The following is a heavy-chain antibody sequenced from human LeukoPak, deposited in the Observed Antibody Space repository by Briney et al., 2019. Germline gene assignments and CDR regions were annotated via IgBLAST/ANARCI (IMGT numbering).Heavy chain of an antibody. V-gene: IGHV3-49*04. CDR1: GFTFGDYA. D-gene: IGHD3-3*01. J-gene: IGHJ5*02. CDR3: TRDPRITIFGVVPDP. CDR2: IRSKAYGGTT. Sequence: GRSLRLSCTASGFTFGDYAMSWVRQAPGKGLEWVGFIRSKAYGGTTEYAASVKSRFTISRDDSKSIAYLQMNSLKTEDTAVYYCTRDPRITIFGVVPDPWGQGTLVTVSS.